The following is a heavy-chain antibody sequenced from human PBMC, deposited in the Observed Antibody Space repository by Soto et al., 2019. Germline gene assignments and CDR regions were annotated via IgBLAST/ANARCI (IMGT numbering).Heavy chain of an antibody. D-gene: IGHD3-10*01. Sequence: SETLSLTCTVSGGSISPYYWSWIRQPPGKGLEWIGYVYYSGNTNYNPSLESRVTISVDTSRNRFSLNLTSATAADTAVYYCARSKYYYGSGSFYYYYGMDVWGQGTTVTVSS. V-gene: IGHV4-59*01. J-gene: IGHJ6*02. CDR1: GGSISPYY. CDR3: ARSKYYYGSGSFYYYYGMDV. CDR2: VYYSGNT.